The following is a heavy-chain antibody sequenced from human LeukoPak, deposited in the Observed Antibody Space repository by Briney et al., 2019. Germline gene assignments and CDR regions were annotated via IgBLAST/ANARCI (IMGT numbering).Heavy chain of an antibody. V-gene: IGHV4-59*08. CDR2: IYYSGST. D-gene: IGHD2-2*01. J-gene: IGHJ5*02. CDR3: ARRGSANLRVVPADTWFDP. CDR1: GGSISSYY. Sequence: SETLSLTCTVSGGSISSYYWSWIRQPPGKGLEGMGDIYYSGSTNYNPSLNSPVPTSVYTSKNHFSLKLSSVTAADTAVYYCARRGSANLRVVPADTWFDPWGQGTLVTVSS.